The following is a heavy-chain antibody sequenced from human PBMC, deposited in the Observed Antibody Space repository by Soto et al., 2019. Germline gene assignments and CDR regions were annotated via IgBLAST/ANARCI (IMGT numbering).Heavy chain of an antibody. J-gene: IGHJ4*02. V-gene: IGHV3-23*01. CDR3: AKGSVVVAAKFDS. D-gene: IGHD2-21*02. Sequence: LRLSCAASGFTFSSYAMSWVRQAPGKGLEWVSAISSSGYSTYYADSVKGRFTISRDNSKNTVYLQMNNLRAEDTAVYYCAKGSVVVAAKFDSWGQGTLVTVSS. CDR2: ISSSGYST. CDR1: GFTFSSYA.